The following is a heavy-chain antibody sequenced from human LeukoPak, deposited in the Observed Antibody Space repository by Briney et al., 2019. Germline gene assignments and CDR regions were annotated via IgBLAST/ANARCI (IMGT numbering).Heavy chain of an antibody. V-gene: IGHV1-18*01. CDR2: ISGYNGDT. J-gene: IGHJ4*02. Sequence: GASVRVSCKTFGYFLSSCGINWVRQAPGQGLEWMGWISGYNGDTKFLQKFLGRVTMTTDTSTNTVYMDLRRLRSDDTAIYYCARNWGAGHPINFDYWGQGTLVTVSS. D-gene: IGHD3-16*01. CDR3: ARNWGAGHPINFDY. CDR1: GYFLSSCG.